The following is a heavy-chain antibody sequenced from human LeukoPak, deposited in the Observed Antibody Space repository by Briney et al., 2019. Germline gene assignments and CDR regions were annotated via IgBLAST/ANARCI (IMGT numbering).Heavy chain of an antibody. Sequence: PGGSLRLSCAASGFTFSSYAMSWVRQAPGKGLEWVSVIYSGGSTYYADSVKGRFTISRDNSKNTLYLQMNSLRAEDTAVYYCARDRVDFWSGYYDYWGQGTLVTVSS. CDR2: IYSGGST. J-gene: IGHJ4*02. CDR3: ARDRVDFWSGYYDY. CDR1: GFTFSSYA. V-gene: IGHV3-53*01. D-gene: IGHD3-3*01.